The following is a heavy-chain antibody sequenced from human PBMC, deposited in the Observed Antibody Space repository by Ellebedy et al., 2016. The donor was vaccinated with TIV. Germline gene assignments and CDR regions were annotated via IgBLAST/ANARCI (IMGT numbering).Heavy chain of an antibody. CDR2: IYPGDSDT. Sequence: GESLKISCKGSGYSFTSYWIGWVRQMPGKGLEWMGVIYPGDSDTRYSPSFQGQVTMSVDKSSSTAYLQWSSLKASDTAMYYCARRGAGSHDITGMDIWGQGTTVTVSS. CDR3: ARRGAGSHDITGMDI. J-gene: IGHJ6*02. V-gene: IGHV5-51*01. D-gene: IGHD3-10*01. CDR1: GYSFTSYW.